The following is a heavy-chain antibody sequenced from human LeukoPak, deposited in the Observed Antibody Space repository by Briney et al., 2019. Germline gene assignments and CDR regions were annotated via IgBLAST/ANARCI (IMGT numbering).Heavy chain of an antibody. CDR3: ARTIAASGTDSGSFDI. D-gene: IGHD6-13*01. V-gene: IGHV3-21*01. CDR2: ISSSSSYR. J-gene: IGHJ3*02. CDR1: GFIFSSYE. Sequence: GGSLRLSCAASGFIFSSYEMNWVRQAPGKGLEWVSSISSSSSYRYYADSVKGRFTISRDNAKNSLYLQLNTLRAEDTAVYYCARTIAASGTDSGSFDIWGQGTRVTVSS.